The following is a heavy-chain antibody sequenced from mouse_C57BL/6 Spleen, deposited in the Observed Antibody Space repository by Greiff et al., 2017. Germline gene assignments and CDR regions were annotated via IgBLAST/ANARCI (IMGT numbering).Heavy chain of an antibody. CDR3: AREVTITTVVATGAMDY. D-gene: IGHD1-1*01. J-gene: IGHJ4*01. V-gene: IGHV3-6*01. CDR1: GYSITSGYY. CDR2: ISYDGSN. Sequence: EVQLQQSGPGLVKPSQSLSLTCSVTGYSITSGYYWNWIRQFPGNILEWMGYISYDGSNNYNPSLKNRISITRDTSKNQFFLKLNSVTTEDTATYYCAREVTITTVVATGAMDYWGQGTSVTVSS.